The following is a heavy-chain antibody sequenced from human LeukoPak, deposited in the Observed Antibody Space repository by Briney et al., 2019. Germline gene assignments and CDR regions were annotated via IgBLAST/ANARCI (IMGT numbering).Heavy chain of an antibody. V-gene: IGHV4-61*02. D-gene: IGHD3-3*01. CDR1: GGSISSGSYY. J-gene: IGHJ6*03. Sequence: SETLSLTCTVSGGSISSGSYYWSWIRQPAGKGLEWIGRIYTSGSTNYNPSLKSRVTISVDTSKNQFSLKLSSVTAADTAVYYCARATYDFWSGYSHYYYYYMDVWGKGTTVTVSS. CDR3: ARATYDFWSGYSHYYYYYMDV. CDR2: IYTSGST.